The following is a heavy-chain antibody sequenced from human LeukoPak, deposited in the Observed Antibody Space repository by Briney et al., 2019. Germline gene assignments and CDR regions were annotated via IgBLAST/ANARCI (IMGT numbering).Heavy chain of an antibody. V-gene: IGHV3-7*03. CDR1: GFTFSNYG. CDR3: ARRYFDY. Sequence: GGSLRLSCGVSGFTFSNYGMHWVRQAPGKGLEWVANIKQDGSEIYYVGSVKGRFTISRDNAKNSLYLQMNSLRAEDTAVYYCARRYFDYWGQGTLVTVSS. CDR2: IKQDGSEI. J-gene: IGHJ4*02.